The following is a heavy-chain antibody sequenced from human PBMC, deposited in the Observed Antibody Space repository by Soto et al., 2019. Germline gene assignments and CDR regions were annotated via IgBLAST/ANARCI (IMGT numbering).Heavy chain of an antibody. D-gene: IGHD6-13*01. CDR2: ISSSSSYI. CDR1: GFTFSSYS. CDR3: AREGADSSSWYYYYYGMDV. V-gene: IGHV3-21*01. Sequence: EVQLVESGGGLVKPGGSLRLSCAASGFTFSSYSMNWVRQAPGKGLEWVSSISSSSSYIYYADSVKGRFTISRDNAKNSLYLQMNSQRAEDTAVYYCAREGADSSSWYYYYYGMDVWGQGTTVTVSS. J-gene: IGHJ6*02.